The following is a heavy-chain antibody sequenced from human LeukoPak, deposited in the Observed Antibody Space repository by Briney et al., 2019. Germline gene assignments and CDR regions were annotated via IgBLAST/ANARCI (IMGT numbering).Heavy chain of an antibody. CDR2: IRYDGSNK. V-gene: IGHV3-30*02. CDR3: AKGRHYFCSATYSFFYY. J-gene: IGHJ4*02. D-gene: IGHD3-10*01. Sequence: PGGSLRLSCAASGFTFSSYGMHWGGQAPGKGVEGGACIRYDGSNKYYEDSAKGGFTISRDNYKNRLYVQMNSLRAEDTAVYYCAKGRHYFCSATYSFFYYWGQGTLVTGSS. CDR1: GFTFSSYG.